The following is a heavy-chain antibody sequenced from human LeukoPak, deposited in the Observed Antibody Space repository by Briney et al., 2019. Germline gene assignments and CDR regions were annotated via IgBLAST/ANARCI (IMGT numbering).Heavy chain of an antibody. CDR3: AAFDAGDCGGDCPYFSFP. J-gene: IGHJ5*02. D-gene: IGHD2-21*02. CDR1: VFTFASSA. V-gene: IGHV1-58*01. Sequence: GASVNVSCKASVFTFASSAVQWVRQARGQRLEWIGWIVVGSANTNYAQKFQERVTITRDMSTGTAYMELSSLRSEDTAVYYCAAFDAGDCGGDCPYFSFPWGQGTLVTVSS. CDR2: IVVGSANT.